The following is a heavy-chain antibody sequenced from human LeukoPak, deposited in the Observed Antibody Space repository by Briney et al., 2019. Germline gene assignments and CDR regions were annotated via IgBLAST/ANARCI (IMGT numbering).Heavy chain of an antibody. CDR1: GGSFSGYY. D-gene: IGHD3-22*01. CDR2: INHSGST. V-gene: IGHV4-34*01. J-gene: IGHJ4*02. Sequence: SETLSLTCAVYGGSFSGYYWSWIRQPPGKGLEWIGEINHSGSTNYNPSLKSRVTISVDTSKNQFSLKLSSVTAADTAVYYCARLFRYYYDSSGYYPFDYWGQGTLVNVSS. CDR3: ARLFRYYYDSSGYYPFDY.